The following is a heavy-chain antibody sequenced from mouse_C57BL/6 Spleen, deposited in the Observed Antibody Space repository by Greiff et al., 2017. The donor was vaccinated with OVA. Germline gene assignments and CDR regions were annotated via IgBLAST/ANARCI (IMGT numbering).Heavy chain of an antibody. CDR2: ISDGGSYT. CDR3: ARGDYGDY. Sequence: DVHLVESGGGLVKPGGSLKLSCAASGFTFSSYAMSWVRQTPEKRLEWVATISDGGSYTYYPDNVKGRFTISRDNAKNNLYLQMSHLKSEDTAMYYCARGDYGDYWGQGTTLTVSS. J-gene: IGHJ2*01. CDR1: GFTFSSYA. V-gene: IGHV5-4*01. D-gene: IGHD2-4*01.